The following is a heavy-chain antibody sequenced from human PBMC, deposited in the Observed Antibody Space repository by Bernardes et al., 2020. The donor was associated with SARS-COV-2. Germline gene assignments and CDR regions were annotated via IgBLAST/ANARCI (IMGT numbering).Heavy chain of an antibody. V-gene: IGHV3-33*01. CDR3: ARDLSAYYGMDV. CDR2: IWYDGSNK. J-gene: IGHJ6*02. CDR1: GFTFSSYG. Sequence: GGSLRPSCAASGFTFSSYGMHWVRQAPGKGLEWVAVIWYDGSNKYYADSVKGRFTISRDNSKNTLYLQMNSLRAEDTAVYYCARDLSAYYGMDVWGQGTTVTVSS.